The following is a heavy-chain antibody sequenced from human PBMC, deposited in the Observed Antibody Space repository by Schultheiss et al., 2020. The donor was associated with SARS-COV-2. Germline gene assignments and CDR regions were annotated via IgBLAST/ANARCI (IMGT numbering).Heavy chain of an antibody. J-gene: IGHJ6*02. V-gene: IGHV4-39*07. CDR1: GGSISSSSYY. Sequence: SETLSLTCTVSGGSISSSSYYWGWIRQPPGKGLEWIGEINHSGSTNYNPSLKSRVTISVDTSKNQFSLKLSSVTAADTAVYYCARDRYYYYGMDVWGQGTTVTVSS. CDR3: ARDRYYYYGMDV. CDR2: INHSGST.